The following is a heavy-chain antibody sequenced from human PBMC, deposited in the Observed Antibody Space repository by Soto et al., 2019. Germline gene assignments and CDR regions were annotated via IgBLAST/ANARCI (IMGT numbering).Heavy chain of an antibody. V-gene: IGHV3-21*01. Sequence: GGSLRLSCAASGFTFSSYSMNWVRQAPGKGLEWVSSISSSSSYIYYADSVKGRFTISRDNAKNSLYLQMNSLRAEDTAVYYCARDTDTAMEVPYYYYYGMAVWGQGTTVTVSS. J-gene: IGHJ6*02. D-gene: IGHD5-18*01. CDR3: ARDTDTAMEVPYYYYYGMAV. CDR2: ISSSSSYI. CDR1: GFTFSSYS.